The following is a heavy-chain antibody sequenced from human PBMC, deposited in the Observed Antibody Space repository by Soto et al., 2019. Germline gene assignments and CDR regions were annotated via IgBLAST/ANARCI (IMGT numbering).Heavy chain of an antibody. CDR3: AKNGQPPYYYYGMDV. CDR1: GYTFSRYG. V-gene: IGHV1-18*01. Sequence: QGQLVQSGPEAKKPGASVKVSCKASGYTFSRYGISWVRQAPGQGLEWMGWISGYNGDTKYAQKVQGRVTMTIDTSTYTAYMELRSLTSEDTAIYYCAKNGQPPYYYYGMDVWGHGTTVTVSS. CDR2: ISGYNGDT. D-gene: IGHD2-8*01. J-gene: IGHJ6*02.